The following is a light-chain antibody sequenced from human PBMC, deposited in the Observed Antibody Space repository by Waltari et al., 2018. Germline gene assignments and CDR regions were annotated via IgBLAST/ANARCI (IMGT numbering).Light chain of an antibody. Sequence: QSVLTQPPSVSGTPGQRVTISCSCSTSNIGAGHDVHWYQHLPGTAPKLLLYGNKNRPPGDPERVSGDKSCTSASRAITGLQADDEADYFCQSFDNMLSGGVVFGGGTKLAVL. CDR3: QSFDNMLSGGVV. CDR1: TSNIGAGHD. CDR2: GNK. V-gene: IGLV1-40*01. J-gene: IGLJ2*01.